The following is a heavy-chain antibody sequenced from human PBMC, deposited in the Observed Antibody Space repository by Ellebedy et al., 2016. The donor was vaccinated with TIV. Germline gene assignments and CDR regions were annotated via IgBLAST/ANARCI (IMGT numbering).Heavy chain of an antibody. Sequence: SWVRQAPGKGLEWIGEINHSGSTNYNPSLKSRVTISVDTSKNQFSLKLSSVTAADTAVYYCARGRTTKIKGGFDYWGQGTLVTVSS. D-gene: IGHD1-1*01. CDR2: INHSGST. J-gene: IGHJ4*02. CDR3: ARGRTTKIKGGFDY. V-gene: IGHV4-34*13.